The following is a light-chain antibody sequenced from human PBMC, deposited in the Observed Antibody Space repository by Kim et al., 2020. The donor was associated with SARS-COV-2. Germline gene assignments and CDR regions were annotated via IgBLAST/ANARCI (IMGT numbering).Light chain of an antibody. CDR2: DVS. CDR1: SSDVGSYDY. CDR3: SSYTSSSTPVV. J-gene: IGLJ2*01. Sequence: QSITISCTGNSSDVGSYDYVSWYQQHPGKAPKLMIYDVSNRPSGVSNRFSGSKSGNTASLTISGLQAEDEADYYCSSYTSSSTPVVFGGGTQLTVL. V-gene: IGLV2-14*03.